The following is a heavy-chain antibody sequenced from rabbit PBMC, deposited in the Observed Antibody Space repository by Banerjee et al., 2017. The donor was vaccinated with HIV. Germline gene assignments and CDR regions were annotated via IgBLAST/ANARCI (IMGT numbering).Heavy chain of an antibody. D-gene: IGHD1-1*01. V-gene: IGHV1S45*01. CDR1: GFDFSSKP. J-gene: IGHJ4*01. CDR2: INSNTGNT. Sequence: EQLEESGGDLAKPEGSLTLTCKASGFDFSSKPMGWVRQAPGKGLEWSACINSNTGNTVYACWAKGPFTISNTSSTTVPLQMTRLTAADTATYCCATYGSISGDFNLWGPGTLVTVS. CDR3: ATYGSISGDFNL.